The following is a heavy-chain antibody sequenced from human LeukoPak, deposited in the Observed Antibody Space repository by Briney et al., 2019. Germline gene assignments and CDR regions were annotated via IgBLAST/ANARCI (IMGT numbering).Heavy chain of an antibody. J-gene: IGHJ5*02. V-gene: IGHV4-59*12. CDR2: IYHSGST. CDR1: GGSISSYY. Sequence: SETLSLTCTVSGGSISSYYWSWIRQPPGKGLEWIGYIYHSGSTYYNPSLKSRVTISVDRSKNQFSLKLSSVTAADTAVYYCARVVYYDSSGYYYYAWFDPWGQGTLVTVSS. CDR3: ARVVYYDSSGYYYYAWFDP. D-gene: IGHD3-22*01.